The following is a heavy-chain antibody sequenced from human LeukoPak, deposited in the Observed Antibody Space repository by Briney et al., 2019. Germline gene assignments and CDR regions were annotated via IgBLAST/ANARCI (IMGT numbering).Heavy chain of an antibody. CDR3: ERGKPAAYSFEY. CDR1: GFTVSSNY. Sequence: GGSLRLSCAASGFTVSSNYMNWVRQAPGKGLEWVSVIYSAGSTNYADSVKGRFTISRDNSKNTLYLQMNSLRVEDTAVYYCERGKPAAYSFEYWGQGILVTVSS. D-gene: IGHD2-2*01. V-gene: IGHV3-53*01. CDR2: IYSAGST. J-gene: IGHJ4*02.